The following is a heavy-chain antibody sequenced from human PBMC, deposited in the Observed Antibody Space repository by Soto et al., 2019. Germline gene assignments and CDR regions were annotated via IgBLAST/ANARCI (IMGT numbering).Heavy chain of an antibody. CDR3: ASGQQLVRNY. V-gene: IGHV4-30-2*01. CDR2: IYHSGST. J-gene: IGHJ4*02. Sequence: QLQLQESGSGLVKPSQTLSLTCAVSGGSISSGGYSWSWIRQPPGKGLEWIGYIYHSGSTYYNPSLKSRVTTSVDRSKNQFSLKRSSVTAADTAVYYCASGQQLVRNYWGQGTLVTVSS. CDR1: GGSISSGGYS. D-gene: IGHD6-13*01.